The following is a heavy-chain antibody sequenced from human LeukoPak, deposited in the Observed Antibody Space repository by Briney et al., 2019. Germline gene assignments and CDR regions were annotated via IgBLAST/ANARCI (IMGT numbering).Heavy chain of an antibody. V-gene: IGHV3-48*03. CDR2: ISSSGSTI. CDR1: GFTFSSYE. J-gene: IGHJ4*02. D-gene: IGHD1-26*01. Sequence: PGGSLRLSCAASGFTFSSYEMNWVRQAPGKGLEWVSYISSSGSTIYYADSVKGRFTISRDNAENSLHLQMNSLRAEDTAVYYCARVGVGATENFDYWGQGTLVTVSS. CDR3: ARVGVGATENFDY.